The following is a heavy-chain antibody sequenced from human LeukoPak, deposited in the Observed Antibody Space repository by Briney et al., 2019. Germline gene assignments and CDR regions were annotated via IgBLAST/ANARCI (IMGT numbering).Heavy chain of an antibody. CDR1: GYIFKNYS. CDR3: STVFAGYNSVIMPPVVPDY. V-gene: IGHV1-69-2*01. CDR2: IDPADGET. D-gene: IGHD3-10*01. J-gene: IGHJ4*02. Sequence: ASVKISCKASGYIFKNYSIHWIQQSPGKGLKWMGRIDPADGETKYAEKFQGRVTLTADTPTETVYMEMSSLRFEDTALYYCSTVFAGYNSVIMPPVVPDYWGQGTLVSVSA.